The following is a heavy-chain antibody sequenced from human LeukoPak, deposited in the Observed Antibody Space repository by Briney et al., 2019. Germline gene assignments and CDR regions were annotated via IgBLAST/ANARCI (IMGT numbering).Heavy chain of an antibody. CDR2: INPSGGST. CDR3: ARGLGPPGKARWFDP. J-gene: IGHJ5*02. D-gene: IGHD1-14*01. Sequence: GASVKVSSTASGYTFTSYYVHWVRQAPGQGLEWMAIINPSGGSTTYAQKFQGRVTMTRDTSTSTVYMELSSLRSEDTAVYYCARGLGPPGKARWFDPWGQGTLVTVSS. CDR1: GYTFTSYY. V-gene: IGHV1-46*01.